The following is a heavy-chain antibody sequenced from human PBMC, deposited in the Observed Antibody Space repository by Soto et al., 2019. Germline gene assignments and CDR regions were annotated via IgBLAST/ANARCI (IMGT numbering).Heavy chain of an antibody. CDR3: ARGTGYSGYEEYNWFDP. D-gene: IGHD5-12*01. J-gene: IGHJ5*02. V-gene: IGHV1-8*01. Sequence: QVQLVQSGAEVKKPGASVKVSCKASGYTFTSYDIKWVRQATGQGLEWMGWMNPNSGNTGYAQKFQGRVTMTRNTSISTAYMELSSLRSEDTAVYYCARGTGYSGYEEYNWFDPRGQGTLVTVSS. CDR1: GYTFTSYD. CDR2: MNPNSGNT.